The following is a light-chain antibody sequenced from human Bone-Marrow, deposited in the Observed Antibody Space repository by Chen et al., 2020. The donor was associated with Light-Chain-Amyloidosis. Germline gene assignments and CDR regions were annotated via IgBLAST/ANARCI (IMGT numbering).Light chain of an antibody. CDR2: AAS. CDR1: QSISSY. Sequence: DIQMTQSPSSLSASVGDRVTITCRASQSISSYLNWYQQKPGKAPTLLIYAASSLQSGVPSRFSGSGSLTDFTLTITSLQPEDFATYYCQQSYSTPIAFGPGTTVDI. V-gene: IGKV1-39*01. CDR3: QQSYSTPIA. J-gene: IGKJ3*01.